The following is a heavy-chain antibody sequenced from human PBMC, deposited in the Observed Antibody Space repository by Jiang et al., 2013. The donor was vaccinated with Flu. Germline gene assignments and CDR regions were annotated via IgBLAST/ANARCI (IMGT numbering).Heavy chain of an antibody. V-gene: IGHV4-59*01. CDR2: ISNNGDT. J-gene: IGHJ4*02. CDR1: GASITTYY. CDR3: ARTARVFDY. D-gene: IGHD6-13*01. Sequence: TLSLTCTVSGASITTYYWSWIRQPPGKGLESIGYISNNGDTNSNPSLKSRVTISLDTSKNQFSLNLKSVTAADTAVYYCARTARVFDYWGQGILVTVSS.